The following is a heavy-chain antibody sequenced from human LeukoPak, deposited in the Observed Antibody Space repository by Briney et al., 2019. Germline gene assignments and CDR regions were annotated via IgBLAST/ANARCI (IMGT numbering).Heavy chain of an antibody. V-gene: IGHV4-38-2*01. CDR3: ARQHDSYYYYYVDV. Sequence: PSETLSLTCAVSGYSISNGYYWVWIRQSPGKGLEWFGGFFHSESAYYNTSLKSRVSLSVDPSPKPFSLNLGFVAAADTAVYYCARQHDSYYYYYVDVWGSGTTVTVSS. J-gene: IGHJ6*03. CDR1: GYSISNGYY. CDR2: FFHSESA.